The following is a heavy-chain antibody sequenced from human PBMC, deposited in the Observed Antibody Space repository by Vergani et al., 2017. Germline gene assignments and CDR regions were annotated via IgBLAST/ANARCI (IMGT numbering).Heavy chain of an antibody. CDR2: ISSSGSTI. CDR3: ARDAMVVVPAAENWFDP. Sequence: EVQLVESGGGLVKPGGSLRLSCAASGFTFSSYSMNWVRQAPGKGLEWVSYISSSGSTIYYADSVKGRFTISRDNSKNTLYLQMNSLRAEDTAVYYCARDAMVVVPAAENWFDPWGQGTLVTVSS. J-gene: IGHJ5*02. D-gene: IGHD2-2*01. CDR1: GFTFSSYS. V-gene: IGHV3-48*01.